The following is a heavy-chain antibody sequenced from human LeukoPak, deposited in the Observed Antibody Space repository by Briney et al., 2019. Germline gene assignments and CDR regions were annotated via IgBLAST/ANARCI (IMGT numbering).Heavy chain of an antibody. D-gene: IGHD5-12*01. CDR1: GYTFTSYS. V-gene: IGHV1-46*01. CDR3: ARGWATINY. J-gene: IGHJ4*02. Sequence: GASVKVSCKASGYTFTSYSMYWVRQAPGQGLEWMGVINPSGGSTTYAQKFQGRVTMTSDTSTSTAYMEPSSLRSEDTAVYYCARGWATINYWGQGTLVIVSS. CDR2: INPSGGST.